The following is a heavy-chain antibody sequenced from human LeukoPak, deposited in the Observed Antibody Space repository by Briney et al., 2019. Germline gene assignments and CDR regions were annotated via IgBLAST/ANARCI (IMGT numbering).Heavy chain of an antibody. J-gene: IGHJ4*02. D-gene: IGHD3-22*01. Sequence: GASVKVSCKASGYTFTSYGISWVRQAPGQGLEWMGWISAYNGNTNYAQKLQGRVTMTTDTSTSTAYMELRSLRSDATAVYYCARDRGYSYDSSGYSTYWGQGTLVTVSS. CDR1: GYTFTSYG. CDR3: ARDRGYSYDSSGYSTY. V-gene: IGHV1-18*01. CDR2: ISAYNGNT.